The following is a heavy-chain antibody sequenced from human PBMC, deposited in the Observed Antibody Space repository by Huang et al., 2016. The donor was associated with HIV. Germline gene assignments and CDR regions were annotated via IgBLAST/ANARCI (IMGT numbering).Heavy chain of an antibody. J-gene: IGHJ3*02. Sequence: QVQLVESGAELKKPGASVRVSCKVSGYTVSELALHWVRQAAEKGLGWVGGVEPEEGETIYAQRLQGRVTRTEDTSTDTAYMELSSLRPEDTAVYYCATSTPDVGAGVLRSAFDIWGQGTMVTVSS. CDR1: GYTVSELA. V-gene: IGHV1-24*01. CDR2: VEPEEGET. D-gene: IGHD2-15*01. CDR3: ATSTPDVGAGVLRSAFDI.